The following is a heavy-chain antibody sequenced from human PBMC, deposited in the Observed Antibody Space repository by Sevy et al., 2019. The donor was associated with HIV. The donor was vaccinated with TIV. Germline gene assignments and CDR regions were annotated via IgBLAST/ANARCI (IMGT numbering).Heavy chain of an antibody. D-gene: IGHD3-22*01. J-gene: IGHJ4*02. CDR1: GYTFTSYG. Sequence: ASVKVSCKASGYTFTSYGISWVRQAPGQGLEWMGWISAYNGNTNYAQKLQGRVTMTTDTSTSTAYMELRSLRSDDTAVYYCARVGSYYYDSSGYSFDYWGQRTLVTVSS. V-gene: IGHV1-18*01. CDR3: ARVGSYYYDSSGYSFDY. CDR2: ISAYNGNT.